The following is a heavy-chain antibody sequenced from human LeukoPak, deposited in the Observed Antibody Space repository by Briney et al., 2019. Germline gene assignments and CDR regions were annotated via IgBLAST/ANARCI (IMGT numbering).Heavy chain of an antibody. CDR3: ATGYLVTAGLMDV. CDR1: GDTLTELS. D-gene: IGHD6-13*01. Sequence: GASVKVSCKVSGDTLTELSMFWVRQAPGKGLEWMRSFDPEDGKTVYAQKFQGRVTMTEDTSTHTAYMELSSLRSEDTAVYYCATGYLVTAGLMDVWGQGTTVTVSS. V-gene: IGHV1-24*01. CDR2: FDPEDGKT. J-gene: IGHJ6*02.